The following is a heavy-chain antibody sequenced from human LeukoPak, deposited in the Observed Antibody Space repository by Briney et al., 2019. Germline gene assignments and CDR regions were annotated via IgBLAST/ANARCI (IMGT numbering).Heavy chain of an antibody. V-gene: IGHV3-30*04. CDR3: ARGVRIAVAGNIDY. CDR2: ISYDGSNK. J-gene: IGHJ4*02. Sequence: PGGSLRLSCAASGFTFSSYAMYWVRQAPGKGLDWVALISYDGSNKYYADSVKGRFTISRDNSKNTLYLQMNSLRAEDTAVYYCARGVRIAVAGNIDYWGQGTLVTVSS. D-gene: IGHD6-19*01. CDR1: GFTFSSYA.